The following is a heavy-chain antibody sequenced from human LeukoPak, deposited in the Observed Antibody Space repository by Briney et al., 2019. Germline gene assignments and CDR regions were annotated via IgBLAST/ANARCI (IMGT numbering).Heavy chain of an antibody. CDR2: IYHSGST. J-gene: IGHJ4*02. CDR3: ARDRSSGWYDRNYFDY. V-gene: IGHV4-38-2*02. D-gene: IGHD6-19*01. CDR1: GYSISSGYY. Sequence: SETLSLTCTVSGYSISSGYYWGWIRQPPGKGLEWIGSIYHSGSTYYNPSLKSRVTISVDTSKNQFSLKLSSVTAADTAVYYCARDRSSGWYDRNYFDYWGQGTLVTVSS.